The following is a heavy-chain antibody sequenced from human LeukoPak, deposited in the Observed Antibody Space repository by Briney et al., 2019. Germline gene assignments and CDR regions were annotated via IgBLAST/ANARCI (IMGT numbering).Heavy chain of an antibody. Sequence: GVSLRLSCAASVFTFSSYEMKWVRQAPGKGLEGVSYFSSRGSTIYYADYVKGRFTISRDNAENSLYLQMNSLRAEDTAVYYCAKALNWNDDSVDYWGQGTLVTVSS. V-gene: IGHV3-48*03. J-gene: IGHJ4*02. CDR3: AKALNWNDDSVDY. CDR1: VFTFSSYE. D-gene: IGHD1-1*01. CDR2: FSSRGSTI.